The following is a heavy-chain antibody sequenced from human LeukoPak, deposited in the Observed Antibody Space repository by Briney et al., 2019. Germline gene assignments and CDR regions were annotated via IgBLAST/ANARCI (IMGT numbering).Heavy chain of an antibody. CDR2: INTNTGNP. Sequence: ASVKVSCKASGYTFTSYAMNWARQAPGQGLEWMGWINTNTGNPTYAQGFTGRFVFSLDTSVSTAYLQISSLKAEDTAVYYCARGHRSSGVIVVVPAAADYWGQGTLVTVSS. CDR3: ARGHRSSGVIVVVPAAADY. CDR1: GYTFTSYA. D-gene: IGHD2-2*01. J-gene: IGHJ4*02. V-gene: IGHV7-4-1*02.